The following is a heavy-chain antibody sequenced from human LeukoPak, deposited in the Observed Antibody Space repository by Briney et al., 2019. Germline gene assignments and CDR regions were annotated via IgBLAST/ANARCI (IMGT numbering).Heavy chain of an antibody. V-gene: IGHV4-59*01. Sequence: SETLSLTCTVSGGSISSYYWSWIRQPPGKGLEWIGYIYYSGSTNYNPSLKSRVTISVDTSKNQFSLKLSSVTAADTAVYYCAKVRYTSGWDFQYWGQGTLVTVSS. CDR1: GGSISSYY. J-gene: IGHJ1*01. D-gene: IGHD6-19*01. CDR2: IYYSGST. CDR3: AKVRYTSGWDFQY.